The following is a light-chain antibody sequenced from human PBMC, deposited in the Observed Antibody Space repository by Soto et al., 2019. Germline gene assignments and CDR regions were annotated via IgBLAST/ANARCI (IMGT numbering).Light chain of an antibody. CDR1: QSITNY. V-gene: IGKV1-39*01. Sequence: DIQMTQSPSSLSASIGDRVIITCRASQSITNYLNWYQQKPGKAPKLLISAASSLQSGVPSRVSGSGSGTDFTLTISGLQPEDSATYYCQQYSDFLISFGPGTTVDFK. CDR3: QQYSDFLIS. CDR2: AAS. J-gene: IGKJ3*01.